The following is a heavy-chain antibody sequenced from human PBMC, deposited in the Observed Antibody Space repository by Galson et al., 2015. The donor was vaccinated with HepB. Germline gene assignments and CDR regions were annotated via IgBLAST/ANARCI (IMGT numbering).Heavy chain of an antibody. V-gene: IGHV1-69*13. CDR1: GGTLNNYA. CDR3: TKGTKPFYHSMDI. Sequence: SVKVSCKASGGTLNNYAITWVRQAPGQGLEWMGGIIPLFRKTYYAQKFQDRVTITADESTSTAYLELSSLRSEDTGVYYCTKGTKPFYHSMDIWGQGTTVTVSS. J-gene: IGHJ6*02. CDR2: IIPLFRKT. D-gene: IGHD2/OR15-2a*01.